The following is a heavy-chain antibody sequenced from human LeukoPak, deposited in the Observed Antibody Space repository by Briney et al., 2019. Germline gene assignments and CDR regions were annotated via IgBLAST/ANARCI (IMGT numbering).Heavy chain of an antibody. Sequence: ASVKVSCKASGRTFSSYAISWVRQAPGQGLEWMGGINPIFGTANYAQKFQGRVTITADESTSTAHTELSSLRSEDTAVYYCAIYGSGSYYNRFDYGGQGTLVTVSS. CDR1: GRTFSSYA. V-gene: IGHV1-69*13. D-gene: IGHD3-10*01. J-gene: IGHJ4*02. CDR2: INPIFGTA. CDR3: AIYGSGSYYNRFDY.